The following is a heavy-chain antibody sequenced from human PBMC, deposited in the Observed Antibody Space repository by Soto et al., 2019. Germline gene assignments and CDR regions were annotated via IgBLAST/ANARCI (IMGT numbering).Heavy chain of an antibody. J-gene: IGHJ4*01. CDR3: ARDTGGSYDY. Sequence: EGQLVQSGGGLVQPGGSLRLSCTASGFAFDDYYMDWVRQVPGKGLEWSGRTRDKPYNYAAEYVASVKGRFTISRDASNDFIYLQMNTGKTEETVVYYCARDTGGSYDYWGHVARVIVSS. CDR2: TRDKPYNYAA. D-gene: IGHD1-26*01. CDR1: GFAFDDYY. V-gene: IGHV3-72*01.